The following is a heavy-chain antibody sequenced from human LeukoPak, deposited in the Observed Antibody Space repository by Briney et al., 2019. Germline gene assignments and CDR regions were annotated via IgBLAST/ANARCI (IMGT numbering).Heavy chain of an antibody. J-gene: IGHJ4*02. CDR1: GFTLSDYW. CDR2: INGDGRST. D-gene: IGHD3-9*01. CDR3: TRGGLTGQMAGFDY. Sequence: GGSLRLSCAAAGFTLSDYWRHGVRQVPGEGPVWVSRINGDGRSTTYADSVRGRSTISRDNAKNTIFLQMTSLSDEDTAVYYCTRGGLTGQMAGFDYWGQGALVTVSS. V-gene: IGHV3-74*01.